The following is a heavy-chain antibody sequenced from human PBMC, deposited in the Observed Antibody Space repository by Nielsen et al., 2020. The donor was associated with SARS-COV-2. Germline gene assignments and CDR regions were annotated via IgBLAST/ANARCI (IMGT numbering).Heavy chain of an antibody. CDR3: AKDRRIGFDP. D-gene: IGHD2-15*01. V-gene: IGHV3-23*01. Sequence: GESLKISCAASGFTFSSYSMNWVRQAPGKGLEWVSAISGSGGSTYYADSVKGRFTISRDNSKNTLYLQMNSLRAEDTAVYYCAKDRRIGFDPWGQGTLVTVSS. CDR2: ISGSGGST. J-gene: IGHJ5*02. CDR1: GFTFSSYS.